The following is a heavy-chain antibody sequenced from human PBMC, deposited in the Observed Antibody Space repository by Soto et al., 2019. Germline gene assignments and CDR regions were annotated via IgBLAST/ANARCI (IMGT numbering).Heavy chain of an antibody. CDR3: TSVMAGAAGLDY. Sequence: EVQLVESGGGLVQPGGSLKLSCAASGFTFSGSAMHWVRQASGKGLEWVGRIRSKANSYATAYAASVKGRFTIARDDSRNTAYLQMNSLKTEDTAVFDCTSVMAGAAGLDYWGQGTLVTVPS. CDR2: IRSKANSYAT. CDR1: GFTFSGSA. V-gene: IGHV3-73*02. J-gene: IGHJ4*02. D-gene: IGHD6-13*01.